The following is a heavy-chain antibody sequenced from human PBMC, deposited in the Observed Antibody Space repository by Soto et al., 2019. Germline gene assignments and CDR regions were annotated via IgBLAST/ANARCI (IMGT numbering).Heavy chain of an antibody. CDR2: IIPVFRTP. V-gene: IGHV1-69*12. Sequence: QVQLVQSGAEVKKPGSSVKVSCKASGDTFSSFAISWVRQAPGQGFEWMGGIIPVFRTPDYAQKFQGRVTITADESTTTAYLELSSLRSDDTAVYYCARDNPRLQLGGNYYSALDVWGQGTTVIVSS. CDR3: ARDNPRLQLGGNYYSALDV. CDR1: GDTFSSFA. D-gene: IGHD1-1*01. J-gene: IGHJ6*02.